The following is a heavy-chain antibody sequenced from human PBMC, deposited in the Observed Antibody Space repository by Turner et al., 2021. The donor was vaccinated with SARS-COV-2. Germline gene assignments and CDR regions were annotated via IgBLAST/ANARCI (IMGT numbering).Heavy chain of an antibody. D-gene: IGHD5-18*01. V-gene: IGHV3-30*18. Sequence: QVQVVEYGGGVVEPGRSLRRRRPASGFTFSSYGMHWARQAPGKGLECVAVITYDGSNKYYADSVKGRFTISRDNSKNTLYLQMNSLMAEDAAVYYCAKNGYSYGYSGYYFDYWGQGTLVTVSS. CDR2: ITYDGSNK. J-gene: IGHJ4*02. CDR3: AKNGYSYGYSGYYFDY. CDR1: GFTFSSYG.